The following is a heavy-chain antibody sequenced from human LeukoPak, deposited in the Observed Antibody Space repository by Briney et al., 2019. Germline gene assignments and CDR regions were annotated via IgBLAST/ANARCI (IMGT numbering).Heavy chain of an antibody. CDR2: INPSGGST. J-gene: IGHJ6*03. Sequence: GASVKVSCKASGYTFTSYYMHWVRQAPGQGLEWMGIINPSGGSTSYAQKFQGRVTMTRNTSTSTVYMELSSLRSEDTAVYYCASSGSGGTLPQYYMDVWGKGTTVTISS. CDR3: ASSGSGGTLPQYYMDV. V-gene: IGHV1-46*01. CDR1: GYTFTSYY. D-gene: IGHD3-10*01.